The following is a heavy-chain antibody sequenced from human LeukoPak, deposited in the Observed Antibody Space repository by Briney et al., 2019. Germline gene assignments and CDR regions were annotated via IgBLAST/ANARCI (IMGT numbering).Heavy chain of an antibody. CDR3: ARDGDITGSPEFDP. Sequence: ASVKVSCKASGYTSTSYGISWVRQAPGQGLEWMGIINPSGGSTSYAQKFQGRVTMTRDMSTSTVYMELSSLRSGDTTVYYCARDGDITGSPEFDPWGQGTLVTVSS. D-gene: IGHD1-20*01. CDR1: GYTSTSYG. CDR2: INPSGGST. J-gene: IGHJ5*02. V-gene: IGHV1-46*01.